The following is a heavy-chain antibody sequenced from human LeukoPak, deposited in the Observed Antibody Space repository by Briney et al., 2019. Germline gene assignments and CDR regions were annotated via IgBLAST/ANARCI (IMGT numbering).Heavy chain of an antibody. J-gene: IGHJ4*02. CDR1: GFTFSSYA. Sequence: GGSLRLSCAASGFTFSSYAMHWVRQAPGKELEWVAVISYDGSNKYYADSVKGRFTISRDNSKNTLYLQMNSLRAEDTAVYYCARDSDYYDSSGSLDYWGQGTLVTVSS. CDR3: ARDSDYYDSSGSLDY. V-gene: IGHV3-30*04. D-gene: IGHD3-22*01. CDR2: ISYDGSNK.